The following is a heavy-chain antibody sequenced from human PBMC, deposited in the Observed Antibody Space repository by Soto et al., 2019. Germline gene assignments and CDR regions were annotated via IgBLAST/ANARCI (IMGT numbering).Heavy chain of an antibody. J-gene: IGHJ3*01. D-gene: IGHD2-15*01. CDR2: IFPGDSDT. CDR1: GYSFTNYW. Sequence: PGESLKISCKGSGYSFTNYWIGWVRQMPGKGLEYMGTIFPGDSDTKYSPSFQGQVTISADKSTSTAYLQWSSLKASDTAMYYCARRNFDINGYSNAYDFWGQGTMVTVSS. CDR3: ARRNFDINGYSNAYDF. V-gene: IGHV5-51*01.